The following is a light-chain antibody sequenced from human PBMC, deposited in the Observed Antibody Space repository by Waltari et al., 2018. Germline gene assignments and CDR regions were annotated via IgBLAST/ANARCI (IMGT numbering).Light chain of an antibody. V-gene: IGKV2-29*02. Sequence: DIVMTQTPLSLSVTPGQPASISCKSSESLLFSNGKTYMYWFLQRPGQSPQLLIYEVSSRLSGVPDRFSGSGSGTDFTLKISRVEAEDVGIYYCMQGIHLPLTFGGGTK. CDR1: ESLLFSNGKTY. J-gene: IGKJ4*01. CDR3: MQGIHLPLT. CDR2: EVS.